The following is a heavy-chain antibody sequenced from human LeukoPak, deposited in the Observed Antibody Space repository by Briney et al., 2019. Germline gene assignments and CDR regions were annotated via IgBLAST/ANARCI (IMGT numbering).Heavy chain of an antibody. CDR1: GGSFSSYY. V-gene: IGHV4-39*01. J-gene: IGHJ6*02. Sequence: SETLSLTCAVYGGSFSSYYWGWIRQPPGKGLEWIGSIYYSGSTYYNPSLKSRVTISVDTSKNQFSLKLSSVTAADTAVYYCARFATSGYYYYYGMDVWGQGTTVTVSS. CDR3: ARFATSGYYYYYGMDV. D-gene: IGHD1-26*01. CDR2: IYYSGST.